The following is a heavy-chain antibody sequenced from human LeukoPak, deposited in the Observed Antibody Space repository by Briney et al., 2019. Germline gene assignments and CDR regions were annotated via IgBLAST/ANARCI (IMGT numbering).Heavy chain of an antibody. CDR3: ASDDGYRSFDY. Sequence: GGSLRLSCAASGINFSIYWMHWVRQAPGKGLVWVSRINSDGSDTSYADSVKGRFTISRDNAKNTLYLQINSLRAEDTAVYYCASDDGYRSFDYWGLGTLVTVSS. CDR1: GINFSIYW. V-gene: IGHV3-74*01. D-gene: IGHD5-24*01. CDR2: INSDGSDT. J-gene: IGHJ4*02.